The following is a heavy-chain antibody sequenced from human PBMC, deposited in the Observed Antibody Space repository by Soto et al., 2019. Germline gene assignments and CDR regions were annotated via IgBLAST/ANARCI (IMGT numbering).Heavy chain of an antibody. CDR1: GYSFTSYW. D-gene: IGHD6-13*01. J-gene: IGHJ4*02. CDR2: SDPRDSYT. Sequence: GESLKISCKGSGYSFTSYWISWVRQMPGKGLEWMGRSDPRDSYTNYSLSFQGHVTISADKYLSTAYLQWTSLKASDTAMYYGVRHEAAAGIGFWGQGTLVTVPS. CDR3: VRHEAAAGIGF. V-gene: IGHV5-10-1*01.